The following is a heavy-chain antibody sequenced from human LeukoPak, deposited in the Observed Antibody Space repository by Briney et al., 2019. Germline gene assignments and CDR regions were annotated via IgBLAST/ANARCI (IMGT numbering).Heavy chain of an antibody. J-gene: IGHJ4*02. CDR2: IIPIFGTA. Sequence: ASVKLSTKASGGTFSSYAISWVRQAPGQGLEWMGGIIPIFGTANYAQKFQGRVTITADESTSTAYMELSSLRSEDTAVYYCARAFDYGGIPPVYWGQGTLVTVSS. D-gene: IGHD4-23*01. V-gene: IGHV1-69*01. CDR1: GGTFSSYA. CDR3: ARAFDYGGIPPVY.